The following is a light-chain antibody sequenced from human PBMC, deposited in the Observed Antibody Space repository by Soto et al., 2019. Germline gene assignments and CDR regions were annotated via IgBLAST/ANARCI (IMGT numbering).Light chain of an antibody. CDR2: GAS. J-gene: IGKJ5*01. CDR1: QSVSSN. Sequence: EIVMIQYQTTVSVSPGERATRSCRSSQSVSSNFAWYQQKPGQAPRLLIYGASTRATGIPARFSGSGSGTEFTLTISSLQSEDFAVYYCQQYYNGLPITFCQVTRLEI. V-gene: IGKV3D-15*01. CDR3: QQYYNGLPIT.